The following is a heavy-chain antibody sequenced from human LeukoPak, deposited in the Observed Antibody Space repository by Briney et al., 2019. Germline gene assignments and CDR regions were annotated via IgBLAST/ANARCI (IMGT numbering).Heavy chain of an antibody. CDR1: GFTFSSYI. CDR3: ASFMPLAL. V-gene: IGHV3-21*01. J-gene: IGHJ5*02. CDR2: ISSSSSYI. D-gene: IGHD2-2*01. Sequence: PGGSLRLSCAASGFTFSSYIMNWVRQAPGKGLEWVSSISSSSSYIYYADSVKGRFTISRDNAKNSPYLQMNSLRAEDTAVYYCASFMPLALWGQGTLVTISS.